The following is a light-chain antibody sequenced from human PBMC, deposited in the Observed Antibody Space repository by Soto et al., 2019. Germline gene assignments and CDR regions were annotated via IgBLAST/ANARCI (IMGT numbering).Light chain of an antibody. J-gene: IGKJ3*01. CDR3: QQYDNYSVT. Sequence: DIQMTQSPSMVSASVGDRVTITCRASQSIRSWLAWYQVKPGKAPKLLIYKASTLDGGVPSRFSGSGSGRAFSLTISDLQPDDFAPYYCQQYDNYSVTFGPGTKVEIK. V-gene: IGKV1-5*03. CDR2: KAS. CDR1: QSIRSW.